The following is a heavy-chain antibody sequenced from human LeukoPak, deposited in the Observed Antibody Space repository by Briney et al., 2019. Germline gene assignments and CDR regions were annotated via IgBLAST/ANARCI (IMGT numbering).Heavy chain of an antibody. CDR2: INHSGDT. CDR3: ARGGDCSSTSCWDFDY. V-gene: IGHV4-34*01. CDR1: GGSFSGYY. D-gene: IGHD2-2*01. J-gene: IGHJ4*02. Sequence: KASETLSLTCAVYGGSFSGYYWSWIRQPPGKGLEWIGEINHSGDTNYNPSLKSRVTISVDTSKNQFSLKLSSVTAADTAVYYCARGGDCSSTSCWDFDYWGQGTLVTVSS.